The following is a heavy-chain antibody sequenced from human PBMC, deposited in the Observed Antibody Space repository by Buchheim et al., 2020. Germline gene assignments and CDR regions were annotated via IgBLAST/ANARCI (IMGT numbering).Heavy chain of an antibody. Sequence: QVQLVESGGGVVQPGRSLRLSCAASGFTFSSYAMHWVRQAPGKGLEWVAVISYDGSNKYYADSVKGRFTISRDNSKNTLYLQMNSLRAEDTAVYYWARERGVLIPYYYYGMDVWGQGAT. D-gene: IGHD3-10*01. V-gene: IGHV3-30-3*01. CDR2: ISYDGSNK. CDR3: ARERGVLIPYYYYGMDV. J-gene: IGHJ6*02. CDR1: GFTFSSYA.